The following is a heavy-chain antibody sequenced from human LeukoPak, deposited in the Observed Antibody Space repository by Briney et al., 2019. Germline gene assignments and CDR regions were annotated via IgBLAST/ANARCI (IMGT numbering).Heavy chain of an antibody. CDR1: GFTVSSNY. J-gene: IGHJ4*02. V-gene: IGHV3-23*01. Sequence: GGSLRLSCAASGFTVSSNYMSWVRQAPGKGLEWVSAISGSAGSTYYADSVKGRFTISRDNSKNTLYLQMNSLTDDDTAVYYCAKKWGVGTTTLDYFDYWGQGTLVTVSS. CDR2: ISGSAGST. CDR3: AKKWGVGTTTLDYFDY. D-gene: IGHD1-26*01.